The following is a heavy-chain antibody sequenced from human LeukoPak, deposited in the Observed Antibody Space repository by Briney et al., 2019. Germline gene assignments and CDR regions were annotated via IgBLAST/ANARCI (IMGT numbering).Heavy chain of an antibody. V-gene: IGHV3-23*01. CDR1: GFTFSSYA. Sequence: GGSLRLSCAASGFTFSSYAMSWVRQAPGKGLEWVSAISGSGGSTYYADSVKGRFTISRDNAKNSLYLQMNSLRAEDTAVYYCARDPTDYWNDEYYGMDVWGQGTTVTVSS. CDR2: ISGSGGST. J-gene: IGHJ6*02. D-gene: IGHD1-1*01. CDR3: ARDPTDYWNDEYYGMDV.